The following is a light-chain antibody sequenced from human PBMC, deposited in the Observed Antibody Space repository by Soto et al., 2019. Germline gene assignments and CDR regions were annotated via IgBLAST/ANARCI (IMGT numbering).Light chain of an antibody. J-gene: IGLJ2*01. CDR2: DVS. CDR1: SSDVGGYNY. CDR3: SAYTSSSTVGV. Sequence: QSALTQPASVSGSPGQSITISCTGTSSDVGGYNYVSWYQQHPGKAPKLMIYDVSNRPSGFSNRFSGSQSGNTASLTISALEAEDAADYHCSAYTSSSTVGVFGGGTKVTVI. V-gene: IGLV2-14*01.